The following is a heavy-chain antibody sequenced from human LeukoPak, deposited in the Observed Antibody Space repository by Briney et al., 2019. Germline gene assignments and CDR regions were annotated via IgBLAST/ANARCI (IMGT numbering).Heavy chain of an antibody. D-gene: IGHD3-10*02. J-gene: IGHJ6*04. CDR3: AELGITMIGGV. CDR1: GFTFSNAW. V-gene: IGHV3-11*04. CDR2: ISSSGSTI. Sequence: GGSLRPSCAASGFTFSNAWMSWVRQAPGKGLEWVSYISSSGSTIYYADSVKGRFTISRDNAKNSLYLQMNSLRAEDTAVYYCAELGITMIGGVWGKGTTVTISS.